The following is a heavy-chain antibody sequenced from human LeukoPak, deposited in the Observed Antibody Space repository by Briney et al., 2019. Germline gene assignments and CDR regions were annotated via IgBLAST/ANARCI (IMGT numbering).Heavy chain of an antibody. J-gene: IGHJ5*02. CDR3: AGSSDFWSGYYRGFDP. CDR2: MNPNSGNA. CDR1: GYTFTSYD. V-gene: IGHV1-8*01. Sequence: ASVKVSCKASGYTFTSYDINGVGQATGQGLEWMGWMNPNSGNAGYAQKFQGRVTMTRNTCISTAYLELSSLRSEATAVYYCAGSSDFWSGYYRGFDPWGQGTLVTVSS. D-gene: IGHD3-3*01.